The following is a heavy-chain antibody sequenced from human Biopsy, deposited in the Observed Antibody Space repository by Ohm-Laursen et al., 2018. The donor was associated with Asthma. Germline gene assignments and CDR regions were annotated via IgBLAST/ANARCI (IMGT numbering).Heavy chain of an antibody. CDR3: ARAAITGIRGWFDP. CDR2: IDQSGYT. J-gene: IGHJ5*02. V-gene: IGHV4-34*01. Sequence: SDTLSLTWTVYGGYLTGHYWNWIRQPPGKGLEWIGEIDQSGYTNYNPSLKSRVTISADTSKNQFHLNLSSVTAADTAVYFCARAAITGIRGWFDPWGQGTQATVSS. D-gene: IGHD1-20*01. CDR1: GGYLTGHY.